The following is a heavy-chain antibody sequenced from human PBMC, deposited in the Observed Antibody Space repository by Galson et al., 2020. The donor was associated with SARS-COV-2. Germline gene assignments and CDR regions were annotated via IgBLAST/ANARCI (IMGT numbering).Heavy chain of an antibody. J-gene: IGHJ3*02. V-gene: IGHV3-7*03. CDR3: ARGGVFLDAFDI. Sequence: EKYHVDSARGRFTISRDNANNSLYLQMSSLRVEDTAVYYCARGGVFLDAFDIWGQGTMVTVSS. D-gene: IGHD3-16*01. CDR2: EK.